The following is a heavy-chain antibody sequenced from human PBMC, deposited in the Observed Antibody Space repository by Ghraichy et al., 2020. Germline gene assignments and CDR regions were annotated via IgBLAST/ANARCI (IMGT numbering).Heavy chain of an antibody. CDR3: AKDSYYDFWSGYYAHYYYGLDP. CDR1: GFTFSSYA. J-gene: IGHJ6*02. D-gene: IGHD3-3*01. Sequence: GGSLRLSCAASGFTFSSYAMSWVRQAPGKGLEWVSAISGSGGSTYYADSVKGRFTISRDNSKNTLYLQMNSLRAEDTAVYYCAKDSYYDFWSGYYAHYYYGLDPWSQGTTVTVSS. V-gene: IGHV3-23*01. CDR2: ISGSGGST.